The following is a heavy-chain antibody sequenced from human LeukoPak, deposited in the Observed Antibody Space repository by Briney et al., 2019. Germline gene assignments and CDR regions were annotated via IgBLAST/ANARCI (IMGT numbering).Heavy chain of an antibody. D-gene: IGHD6-13*01. CDR2: IYTSGST. J-gene: IGHJ1*01. V-gene: IGHV4-4*07. Sequence: PSETLSLSCTVSGGSISSYYWSWIRQPPGKGLEWIGRIYTSGSTNYNPSLKSRVTMSVDTSKNQFSLKLSSVTAADTAVYYCARGETYWQQLPEYFQHWGQGTLVTVPS. CDR3: ARGETYWQQLPEYFQH. CDR1: GGSISSYY.